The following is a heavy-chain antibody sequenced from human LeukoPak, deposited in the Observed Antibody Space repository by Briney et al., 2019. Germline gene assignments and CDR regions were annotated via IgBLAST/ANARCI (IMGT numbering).Heavy chain of an antibody. V-gene: IGHV3-30*02. J-gene: IGHJ4*02. CDR2: IRYDGSNK. CDR1: GFLFSSYG. Sequence: PGGPQRLPCAASGFLFSSYGMHWVRQAPGKGLEWVAFIRYDGSNKYYADSVKGRFTISRDNSKNTLYLQMNSLRAEDTAVYYCAKDGVGVAAARHTFDYWGQGTLVTVSS. CDR3: AKDGVGVAAARHTFDY. D-gene: IGHD6-13*01.